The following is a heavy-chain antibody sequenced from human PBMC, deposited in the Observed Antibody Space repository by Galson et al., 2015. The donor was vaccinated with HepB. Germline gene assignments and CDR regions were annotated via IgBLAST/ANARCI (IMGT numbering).Heavy chain of an antibody. D-gene: IGHD4-17*01. Sequence: SLRLSCAASGFTFSNAWMSWVRQAPGKGLEWVGRIKSKTDGGTTDYAAPVKGRFTISRDDSKNTLYLQMNSLKTEDTAVYYCTTDNPEDYGDYVPWVHWGQGTLVTVSS. J-gene: IGHJ4*02. CDR2: IKSKTDGGTT. CDR3: TTDNPEDYGDYVPWVH. V-gene: IGHV3-15*01. CDR1: GFTFSNAW.